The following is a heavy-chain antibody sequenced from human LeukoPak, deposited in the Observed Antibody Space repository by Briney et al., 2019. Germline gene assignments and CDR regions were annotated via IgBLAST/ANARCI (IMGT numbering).Heavy chain of an antibody. D-gene: IGHD1-26*01. CDR3: ARVHSGSYTPATYYYYYVDV. J-gene: IGHJ6*03. V-gene: IGHV1-2*06. CDR1: GYTFTGYY. CDR2: INPNSGGT. Sequence: GASVKVSCKASGYTFTGYYMHWVRQAPGQGLEWMGRINPNSGGTNYAQKFQGRVTMTRDTSISTAYMELSRLRSDDTAVYYCARVHSGSYTPATYYYYYVDVWGKGTTVTVSS.